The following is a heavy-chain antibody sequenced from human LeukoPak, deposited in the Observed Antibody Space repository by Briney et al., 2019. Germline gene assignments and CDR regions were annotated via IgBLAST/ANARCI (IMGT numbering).Heavy chain of an antibody. J-gene: IGHJ4*02. CDR1: GGSISSCSYY. D-gene: IGHD2-15*01. CDR2: IYTSGST. V-gene: IGHV4-61*02. Sequence: PSETLSLTCTVSGGSISSCSYYWSWIRQPAGKGLEWIGRIYTSGSTNYTPSLKSRVTMSVDTSKNQFSLKLSSVTAADTAVYYCARGRYCSDGSCYLDYWGQGTLVTVSS. CDR3: ARGRYCSDGSCYLDY.